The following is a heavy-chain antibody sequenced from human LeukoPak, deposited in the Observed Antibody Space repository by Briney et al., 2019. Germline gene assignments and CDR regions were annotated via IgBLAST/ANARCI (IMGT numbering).Heavy chain of an antibody. CDR2: IKQDGSEK. J-gene: IGHJ4*02. CDR3: ARGEAFCDY. CDR1: GFTFSTYW. V-gene: IGHV3-7*05. Sequence: GGSLRLSCAASGFTFSTYWMSWVRQAPGKGLEWVANIKQDGSEKYYVDSVKGRFTISRDNAKNSLYLQMNSLTPEDTAVYFCARGEAFCDYWGQGALVTVSS.